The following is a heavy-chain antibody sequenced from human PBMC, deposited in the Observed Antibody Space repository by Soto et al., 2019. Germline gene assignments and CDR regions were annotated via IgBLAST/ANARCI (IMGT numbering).Heavy chain of an antibody. CDR1: SGSISSNC. D-gene: IGHD2-2*01. Sequence: SETLSLTCTVSSGSISSNCWSWIRQSAGKGLEWIGRICSSGSTNYNPSLKSRVTMSLDTSKNQFSLRAEDTAVYYCAVVPAAPANFDLWGRGTLVTVSS. V-gene: IGHV4-4*07. CDR3: AVVPAAPANFDL. J-gene: IGHJ2*01. CDR2: ICSSGST.